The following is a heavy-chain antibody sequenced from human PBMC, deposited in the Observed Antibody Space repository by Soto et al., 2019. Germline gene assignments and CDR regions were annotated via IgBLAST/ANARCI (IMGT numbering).Heavy chain of an antibody. CDR1: GYTFTTYY. Sequence: GASVKVSCKASGYTFTTYYMHWVRQTPGQGLEWMGIINPSGSITNYAQRFQGRVSMTSDTSTSTVYMEVSSLSSEDTAVYYCARDVVGATSWFDPWGQGTLVTVSS. CDR3: ARDVVGATSWFDP. CDR2: INPSGSIT. J-gene: IGHJ5*02. D-gene: IGHD1-26*01. V-gene: IGHV1-46*01.